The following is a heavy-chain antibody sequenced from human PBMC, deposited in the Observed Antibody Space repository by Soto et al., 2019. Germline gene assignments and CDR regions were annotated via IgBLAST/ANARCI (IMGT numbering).Heavy chain of an antibody. Sequence: PGGSLRLSCAASGFTFSSYAMSWVRQAPGKGLEWVSAISGSGGSTYYADSVKGRFTISRDNSKNTLYLQMNSLRAEDTAVYYCAKVQNYYDSSGYPSFDYWGQGTLVTVSS. CDR3: AKVQNYYDSSGYPSFDY. J-gene: IGHJ4*02. CDR1: GFTFSSYA. D-gene: IGHD3-22*01. V-gene: IGHV3-23*01. CDR2: ISGSGGST.